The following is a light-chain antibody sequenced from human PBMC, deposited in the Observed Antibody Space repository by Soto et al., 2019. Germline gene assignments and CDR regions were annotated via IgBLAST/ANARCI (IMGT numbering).Light chain of an antibody. Sequence: QPVLTQPPSASETPGQRVTISCSGSSSNIGSNTVNWYQQLPGTAPKLLIYSNNQRPSGVPDRFSGSKSGTSASLAISGLQSEDEADYYCAAWDDSLNGNYVFGTGTKVTVL. J-gene: IGLJ1*01. CDR3: AAWDDSLNGNYV. CDR1: SSNIGSNT. V-gene: IGLV1-44*01. CDR2: SNN.